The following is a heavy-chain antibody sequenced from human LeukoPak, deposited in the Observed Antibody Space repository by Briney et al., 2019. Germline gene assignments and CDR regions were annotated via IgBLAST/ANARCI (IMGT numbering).Heavy chain of an antibody. V-gene: IGHV4-31*03. D-gene: IGHD3-3*01. Sequence: SETLSLTCTASGVSISSGPYYWTWVRQYPGGGLEYIGYIHHSGLTYYNPSLKSRLTISMDTSESQFSLQLRSVTAADTVVFFCAASYYDTLNGLDYWGQGTRVTVSS. CDR2: IHHSGLT. CDR3: AASYYDTLNGLDY. CDR1: GVSISSGPYY. J-gene: IGHJ4*02.